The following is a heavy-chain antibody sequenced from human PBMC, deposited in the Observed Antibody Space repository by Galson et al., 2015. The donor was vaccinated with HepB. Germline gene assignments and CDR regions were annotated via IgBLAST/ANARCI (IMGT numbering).Heavy chain of an antibody. Sequence: SLRLSCAASGFTFGDYAMSWVRQAPGKGLEWVGFIRSKAYGGTTEYAASVKGRFTISRDDSKSIAYLQMNSLKTEGTAVYYCTRGHLLYSGYEFTLPDFDYWGQGTLVTVSS. CDR3: TRGHLLYSGYEFTLPDFDY. V-gene: IGHV3-49*04. CDR1: GFTFGDYA. J-gene: IGHJ4*02. D-gene: IGHD5-12*01. CDR2: IRSKAYGGTT.